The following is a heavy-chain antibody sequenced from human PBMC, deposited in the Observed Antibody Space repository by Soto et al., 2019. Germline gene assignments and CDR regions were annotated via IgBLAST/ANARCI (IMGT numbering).Heavy chain of an antibody. CDR1: GVSMRNYY. D-gene: IGHD3-16*01. CDR2: ISTSGNT. V-gene: IGHV4-4*07. Sequence: QVQLEASGPGLVKPSATLSLICSVSGVSMRNYYWTWIRQSAGKGLAWIGRISTSGNTNYNPSLNSRRTMSVDTSKNQVSLKLTSVTAADTAVYYCARGGGVPALGDPWGQGTLVTVSS. J-gene: IGHJ5*02. CDR3: ARGGGVPALGDP.